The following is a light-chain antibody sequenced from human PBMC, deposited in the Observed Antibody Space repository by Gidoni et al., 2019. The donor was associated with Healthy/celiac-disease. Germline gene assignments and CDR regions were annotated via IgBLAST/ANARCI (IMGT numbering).Light chain of an antibody. CDR3: MQALQTPWT. CDR2: LGS. Sequence: DIVMTQSPLSLPVTPGEPASISCRSSQSLLHSNGYNYLDWYLQKPGQSPQLLIYLGSNRASGVPDRFSGSGSGTDFTLKISRVEAEDVGVYCCMQALQTPWTFGQGIKVEIK. J-gene: IGKJ1*01. V-gene: IGKV2-28*01. CDR1: QSLLHSNGYNY.